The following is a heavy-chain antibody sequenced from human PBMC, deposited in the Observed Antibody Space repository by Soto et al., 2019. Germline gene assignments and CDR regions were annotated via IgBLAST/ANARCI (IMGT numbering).Heavy chain of an antibody. Sequence: QITLKESGPTLVKPTQTLTLTCTFSGFSLSTSGVGVGWIRQPPGKALEWLALIYWDDDKRYSPSLKSRLTITKDSSKNLVVLTMTNIDPVNTATYYCAHSYSCSGDSSYSNISCLDPWGQRTLVTVSS. CDR1: GFSLSTSGVG. J-gene: IGHJ5*02. CDR2: IYWDDDK. D-gene: IGHD2-15*01. CDR3: AHSYSCSGDSSYSNISCLDP. V-gene: IGHV2-5*02.